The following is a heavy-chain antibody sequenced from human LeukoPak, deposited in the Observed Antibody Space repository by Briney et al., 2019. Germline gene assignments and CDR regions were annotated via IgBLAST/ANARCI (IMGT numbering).Heavy chain of an antibody. Sequence: GGSLRLSCAASGFTFDDYGMSWVRQAPGKGLEWVSGINWEGGSTTYADSVRGRFIISRDNAKNSLYLEMNSLRAEDTALYHCARRPYSSSSHYFDYWGQGTLVTVSS. CDR3: ARRPYSSSSHYFDY. CDR1: GFTFDDYG. D-gene: IGHD6-6*01. J-gene: IGHJ4*02. V-gene: IGHV3-20*01. CDR2: INWEGGST.